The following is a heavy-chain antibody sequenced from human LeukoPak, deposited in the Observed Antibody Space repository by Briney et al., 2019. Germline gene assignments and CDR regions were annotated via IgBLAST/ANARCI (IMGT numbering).Heavy chain of an antibody. D-gene: IGHD6-13*01. CDR3: ARGAVCSSSWFPQSCGFDP. CDR1: GFTFSSYA. V-gene: IGHV3-23*01. CDR2: ISGSGGST. Sequence: PGGSLRLSCAASGFTFSSYAMSWVRQAPGKGLEWVSAISGSGGSTYYADSVKGRFTISRDNSKNTLYLQMNSLRAEDTAVYYCARGAVCSSSWFPQSCGFDPWGQGTLVTVSS. J-gene: IGHJ5*02.